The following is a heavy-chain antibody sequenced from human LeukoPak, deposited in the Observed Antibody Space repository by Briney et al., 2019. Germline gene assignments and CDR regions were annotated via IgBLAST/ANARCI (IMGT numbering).Heavy chain of an antibody. Sequence: SETLSLTCTVSGGSISSGGYYWSWLRQHPGQGLEWIGYIYYSGSPYYNPSLKSRLTMSVDTSKNQFSLKLSSVTAGDTAVYYCARGRDYGDYVAWLDPWGQGTLVSVSS. D-gene: IGHD4-17*01. CDR2: IYYSGSP. J-gene: IGHJ5*02. CDR1: GGSISSGGYY. CDR3: ARGRDYGDYVAWLDP. V-gene: IGHV4-31*03.